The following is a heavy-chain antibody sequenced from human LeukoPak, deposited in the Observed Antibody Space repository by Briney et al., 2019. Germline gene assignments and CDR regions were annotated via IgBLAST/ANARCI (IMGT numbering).Heavy chain of an antibody. CDR1: GCTFSSYA. J-gene: IGHJ5*02. CDR3: AKDYSSSWFNWFGP. D-gene: IGHD6-13*01. Sequence: GGPLRLSCAASGCTFSSYAMSWVRQAPGKGREWVSAISGSGGNTQYADSVKGRFTISRDNSKNTLYLQMNSLRAEDTAVYYCAKDYSSSWFNWFGPWGQGTLVTVSS. CDR2: ISGSGGNT. V-gene: IGHV3-23*01.